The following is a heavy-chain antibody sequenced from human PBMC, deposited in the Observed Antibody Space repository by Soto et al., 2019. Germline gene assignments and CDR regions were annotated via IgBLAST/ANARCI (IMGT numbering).Heavy chain of an antibody. J-gene: IGHJ5*02. CDR2: ISANNGNT. CDR1: GYTFTNYG. V-gene: IGHV1-18*01. Sequence: GASVKVSCKASGYTFTNYGVTWVRQAPGQGLEWMGWISANNGNTNYAQKFQGRVTMTTDTSTRTVYMELGNLRSDDTSFYYCARVLVATGSNWFDPWGQGTLVTVSS. CDR3: ARVLVATGSNWFDP. D-gene: IGHD1-1*01.